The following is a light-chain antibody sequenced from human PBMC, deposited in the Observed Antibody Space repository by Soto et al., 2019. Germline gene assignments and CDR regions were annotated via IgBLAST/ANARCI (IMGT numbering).Light chain of an antibody. J-gene: IGKJ4*01. Sequence: EIVVTQSPATLSLSPGESATLSCRASQSVGTFLAWYQHKPGQAPGLLILDASTRATGVPPRFSGSKSGTDFTLTISRLEPEDFAVYYCQQRRTWPLTFGGGTKVDIK. V-gene: IGKV3-11*01. CDR2: DAS. CDR1: QSVGTF. CDR3: QQRRTWPLT.